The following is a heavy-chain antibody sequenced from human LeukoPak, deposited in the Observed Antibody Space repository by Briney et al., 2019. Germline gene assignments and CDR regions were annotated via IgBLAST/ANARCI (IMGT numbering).Heavy chain of an antibody. V-gene: IGHV3-43*02. CDR2: IKADGSGT. CDR3: ATWAFYHNLDV. J-gene: IGHJ6*02. Sequence: GGALRLSCAASGFTIGPYAMYWVRQGPGRGLEWVSVIKADGSGTFYADSVRGRFTTSRDNSKNSLYLQMNSLTSEDTALYYCATWAFYHNLDVWGQGTTVSVSS. CDR1: GFTIGPYA. D-gene: IGHD2/OR15-2a*01.